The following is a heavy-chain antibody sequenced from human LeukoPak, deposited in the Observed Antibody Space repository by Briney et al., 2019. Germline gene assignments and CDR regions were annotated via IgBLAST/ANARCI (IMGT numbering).Heavy chain of an antibody. Sequence: KPSETLSLTCTVSGGSISSSSYYWGWIRQPPGKGLEWIGSIYYSGSTYYNPSLKSRVTISVDTSKNQFSLKLSSVTAADTAVYYCARVAIGYYYGSGSSVNWFDPWGQGTLVTVSS. V-gene: IGHV4-39*07. D-gene: IGHD3-10*01. J-gene: IGHJ5*02. CDR2: IYYSGST. CDR1: GGSISSSSYY. CDR3: ARVAIGYYYGSGSSVNWFDP.